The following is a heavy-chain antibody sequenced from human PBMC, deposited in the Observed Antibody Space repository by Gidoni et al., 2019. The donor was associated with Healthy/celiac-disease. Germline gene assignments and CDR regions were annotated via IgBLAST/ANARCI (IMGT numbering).Heavy chain of an antibody. CDR2: IYPGDSDT. Sequence: EVQLVQSGAEVKKPGESLKISCKGSGYSFTSYWIGWVRQMPGKGLEWMGIIYPGDSDTRYSPSFQGQVTISADKSISTAYLQWSSLKASDTAMYYCASHLWSRGTPYYFDYWGQGTLVTVSS. D-gene: IGHD2-21*01. V-gene: IGHV5-51*01. J-gene: IGHJ4*02. CDR3: ASHLWSRGTPYYFDY. CDR1: GYSFTSYW.